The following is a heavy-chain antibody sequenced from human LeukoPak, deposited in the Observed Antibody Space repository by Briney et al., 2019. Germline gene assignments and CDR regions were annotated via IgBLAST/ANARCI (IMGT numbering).Heavy chain of an antibody. V-gene: IGHV4-59*01. CDR2: IYYRGST. Sequence: PSETLSLTCTVSGGSISSYYWSWIRQPPGKGLEWIGYIYYRGSTNYNPSLKSRVTISVDTSKNQFSLKLSSVTAADTAVYYCARANYGSGYGMDVWGQGTTVTVSS. D-gene: IGHD3-10*01. J-gene: IGHJ6*02. CDR1: GGSISSYY. CDR3: ARANYGSGYGMDV.